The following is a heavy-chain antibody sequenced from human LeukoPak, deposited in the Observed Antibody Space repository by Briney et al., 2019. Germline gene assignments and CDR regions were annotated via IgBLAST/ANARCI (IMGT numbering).Heavy chain of an antibody. J-gene: IGHJ4*02. CDR3: ARELVGATVS. D-gene: IGHD1-26*01. V-gene: IGHV3-53*01. CDR2: IYSGGST. CDR1: GFTVSSNY. Sequence: GGSLRLSCAASGFTVSSNYMSWVRQAPGKGLEWVSVIYSGGSTYYADSVKGRFTISRDNSKNTLYLQMNGLRAEDTTVYYCARELVGATVSWGQGTLVTVSS.